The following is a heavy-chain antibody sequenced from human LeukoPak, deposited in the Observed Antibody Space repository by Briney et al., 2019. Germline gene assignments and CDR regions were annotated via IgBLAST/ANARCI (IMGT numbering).Heavy chain of an antibody. V-gene: IGHV3-23*01. CDR1: GFTFRSYA. CDR2: ISTSGGTT. CDR3: ARHLGYGSDGRWYFDS. Sequence: GGSLRLSCAASGFTFRSYAMSWVRQAPGKGLEWVSAISTSGGTTYYADSVKGRFTISRDNSKNTLYLQMSSLTAEDTAVYHCARHLGYGSDGRWYFDSGGQGTLVTVPS. J-gene: IGHJ4*02. D-gene: IGHD2-15*01.